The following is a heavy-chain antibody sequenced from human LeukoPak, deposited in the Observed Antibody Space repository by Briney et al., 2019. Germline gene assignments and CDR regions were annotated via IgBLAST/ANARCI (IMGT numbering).Heavy chain of an antibody. CDR3: ARSYDSSGYYTDGFDP. V-gene: IGHV4-34*01. Sequence: SETLSLTCAVYGGSFSGYYWSWIRQPPGKGLEWIGEINHSGSTNYNPSLKSRVTISVDTSKNQFSLKLSSVTAADTAVYYCARSYDSSGYYTDGFDPWGQGTLVTVSS. CDR1: GGSFSGYY. J-gene: IGHJ5*02. D-gene: IGHD3-22*01. CDR2: INHSGST.